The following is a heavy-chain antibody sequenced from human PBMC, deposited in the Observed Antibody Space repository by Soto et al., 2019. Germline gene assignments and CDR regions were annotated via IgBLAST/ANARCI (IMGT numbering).Heavy chain of an antibody. CDR2: ISGSGGST. CDR1: GFTFSSYA. Sequence: GGSLRLSCAASGFTFSSYAMSWVRQAPGKGLEWVSAISGSGGSTYHADSVKGRFTISRDNSKNTLYLQMDSLRAEDTAVYYCAKAQVPPWFDYWGQGTLVTVSS. V-gene: IGHV3-23*01. D-gene: IGHD3-10*01. J-gene: IGHJ4*02. CDR3: AKAQVPPWFDY.